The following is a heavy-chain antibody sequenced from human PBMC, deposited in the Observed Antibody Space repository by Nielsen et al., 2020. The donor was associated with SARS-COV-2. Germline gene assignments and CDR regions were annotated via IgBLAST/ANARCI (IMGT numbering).Heavy chain of an antibody. V-gene: IGHV5-51*01. CDR2: IYPGDSDN. Sequence: GESLKISCKGSGYRFTSYWIGWVRQMPGKGLEWMGIIYPGDSDNRYSPSFQGHFTISADKSISTAYLQWSSLKASDTAMYYCARHIDRWLVRPGAFDIWGQGTMVTVSS. J-gene: IGHJ3*02. CDR3: ARHIDRWLVRPGAFDI. D-gene: IGHD6-19*01. CDR1: GYRFTSYW.